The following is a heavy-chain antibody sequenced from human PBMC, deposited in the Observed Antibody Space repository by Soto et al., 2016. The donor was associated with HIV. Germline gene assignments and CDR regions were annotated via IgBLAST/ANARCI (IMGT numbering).Heavy chain of an antibody. D-gene: IGHD5-12*01. CDR1: GFTFSSYT. V-gene: IGHV3-49*04. Sequence: EVQLVESGGGLVKPGGSLRLSCAASGFTFSSYTMNWVRQAPGKGLEWVGFIRSKSYGGTTEYAASVRGRFTISRDDSKSIAYLQMNSLKTEDSAVYYCIRGDYDPYYYYMDVWGQRGPTVTVSS. J-gene: IGHJ6*03. CDR2: IRSKSYGGTT. CDR3: IRGDYDPYYYYMDV.